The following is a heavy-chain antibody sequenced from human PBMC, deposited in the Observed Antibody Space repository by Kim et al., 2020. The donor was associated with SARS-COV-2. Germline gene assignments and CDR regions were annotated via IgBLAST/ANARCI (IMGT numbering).Heavy chain of an antibody. V-gene: IGHV4-39*01. CDR3: ARRPLPKNTVTTDYFDY. Sequence: SETLSLTCTVSGGSISSSSYYWGWIRQPAGKGLEWIGSIYYSGSTYYNPSLKSRVTISVDTSKNQFSLKLSSVTAADTAVYYCARRPLPKNTVTTDYFDYWGQGTLVTVSS. D-gene: IGHD4-17*01. CDR2: IYYSGST. J-gene: IGHJ4*02. CDR1: GGSISSSSYY.